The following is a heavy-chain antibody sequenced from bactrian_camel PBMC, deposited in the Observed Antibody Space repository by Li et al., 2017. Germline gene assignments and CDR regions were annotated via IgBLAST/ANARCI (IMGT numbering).Heavy chain of an antibody. CDR2: LYLRGGST. J-gene: IGHJ4*01. CDR3: AVGTDWYGGCLSSSSVRKYTD. D-gene: IGHD7*01. Sequence: QVQLVESGGGSVQPGGTLRLSCVVSGYDYPSGTIAWFRQVAGKEREGVGILYLRGGSTLLVDSVKGRFTITQDKAKSTVYLQMDSLKPEDSGVYYCAVGTDWYGGCLSSSSVRKYTDWGQGTQVTVS. CDR1: GYDYPSGT. V-gene: IGHV3S61*01.